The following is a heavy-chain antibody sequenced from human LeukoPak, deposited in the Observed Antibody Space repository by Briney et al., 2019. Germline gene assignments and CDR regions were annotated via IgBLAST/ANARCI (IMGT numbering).Heavy chain of an antibody. V-gene: IGHV4-4*07. Sequence: SETLSLTCTVSGASINNYYWSWIRQPAGKGLEWIGRIYITGSNIYNPSFKSRVTMSVDTSKNQFSLKLSSVTAADTAVYYCAKKWGNWSDPWGQGTLVTVSS. J-gene: IGHJ5*02. D-gene: IGHD1-26*01. CDR3: AKKWGNWSDP. CDR1: GASINNYY. CDR2: IYITGSN.